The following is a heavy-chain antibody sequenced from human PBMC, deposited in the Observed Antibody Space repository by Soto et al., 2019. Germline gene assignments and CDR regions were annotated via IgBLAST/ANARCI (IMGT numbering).Heavy chain of an antibody. D-gene: IGHD6-13*01. CDR1: GFTFSSYA. Sequence: GGSLRLSCAASGFTFSSYAMSWVRQAPGKGLEWVSAITGSGGYTYYADSVKGRFTISRDKSKNTVYLQMDSLRGEDTAVYYCARNTGPAAAGIDYYGMDVWGQGTTVTVSS. CDR2: ITGSGGYT. CDR3: ARNTGPAAAGIDYYGMDV. V-gene: IGHV3-23*01. J-gene: IGHJ6*02.